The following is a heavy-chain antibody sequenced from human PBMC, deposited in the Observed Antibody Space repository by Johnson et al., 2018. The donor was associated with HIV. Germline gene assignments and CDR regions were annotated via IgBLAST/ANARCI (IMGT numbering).Heavy chain of an antibody. Sequence: EVQLVESGGGLVQPGGSLRLSCAASGFTFSSYPMHWVRQAPEKGLEWVSYISNSGTTIYYAASVKGRFTISRENAKNSLYLQMNSLRAGDTAVYYCARGEWVGGAFDIWGQGTMVTVSS. CDR1: GFTFSSYP. CDR2: ISNSGTTI. J-gene: IGHJ3*02. V-gene: IGHV3-48*01. CDR3: ARGEWVGGAFDI. D-gene: IGHD3-16*01.